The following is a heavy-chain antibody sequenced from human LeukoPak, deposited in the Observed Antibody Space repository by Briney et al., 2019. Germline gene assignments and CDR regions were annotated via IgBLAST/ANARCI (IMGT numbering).Heavy chain of an antibody. D-gene: IGHD3-10*01. V-gene: IGHV5-10-1*01. CDR2: IDPSDSYT. Sequence: GESLKISCKGSGYSFTSYWISWVRQMPGKGLEWMGRIDPSDSYTNYSPSFQGHVTISADKSISTAYLQWSSPKASDAAMYYCARHKYYGSGSPADFDYWGQGTLVTVSS. CDR3: ARHKYYGSGSPADFDY. J-gene: IGHJ4*02. CDR1: GYSFTSYW.